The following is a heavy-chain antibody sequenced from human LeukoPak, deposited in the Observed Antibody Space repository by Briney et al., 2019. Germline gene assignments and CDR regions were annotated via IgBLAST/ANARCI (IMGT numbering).Heavy chain of an antibody. Sequence: NPSETLSLTCTVSAYSISSAYYWGWIRQSPGKGLEWIASIYHSGSTYYNPSLKSRVTISVDTSKNQFSLKLSSVTAADTAVYYCARGPKKYYGSGSSDYWGQGTLVTVSS. CDR3: ARGPKKYYGSGSSDY. CDR1: AYSISSAYY. D-gene: IGHD3-10*01. J-gene: IGHJ4*02. CDR2: IYHSGST. V-gene: IGHV4-38-2*02.